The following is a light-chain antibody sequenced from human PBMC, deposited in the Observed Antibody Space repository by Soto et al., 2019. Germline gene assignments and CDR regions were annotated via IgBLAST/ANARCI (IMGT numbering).Light chain of an antibody. V-gene: IGKV3-20*01. Sequence: IVLTQSPATLSLPPGERATPSCRASQSVHVSYLAWYQQKPGQAPSLLIYGTSSRATGIPDRFSGSGSGTDFTLTISRLEPEDFALYYCQQYGIAPLALTFGGGTKVDIK. CDR1: QSVHVSY. CDR2: GTS. CDR3: QQYGIAPLALT. J-gene: IGKJ4*01.